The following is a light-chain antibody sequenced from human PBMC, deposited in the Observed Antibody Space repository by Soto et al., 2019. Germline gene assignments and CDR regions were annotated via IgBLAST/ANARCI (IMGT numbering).Light chain of an antibody. Sequence: QSVMTQPPSVSAAPGQKVTISCSGSSSNIGGNSVSWYQQHPGRAPKLIIYEVSHRFSGLSYRFSGSKSGNTASLTISGLQAEDEGDYYCTSFAPGRIYVFGSGTKLTVL. J-gene: IGLJ1*01. CDR3: TSFAPGRIYV. CDR1: SSNIGGNS. V-gene: IGLV2-14*03. CDR2: EVS.